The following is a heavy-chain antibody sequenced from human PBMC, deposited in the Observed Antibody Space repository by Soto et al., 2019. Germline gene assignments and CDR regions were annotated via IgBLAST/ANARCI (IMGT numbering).Heavy chain of an antibody. CDR2: IYYSGST. D-gene: IGHD2-21*02. J-gene: IGHJ3*02. V-gene: IGHV4-39*02. Sequence: SETLSLTCTVSGGSISSSSYYWGWIRQPPGKGLEWIGSIYYSGSTYYNPSLKSRVTISVDTSKNQFSLKLSSVTAADTAVYYCAREGLGGDSYDAFDIWGQGTMVTVSS. CDR3: AREGLGGDSYDAFDI. CDR1: GGSISSSSYY.